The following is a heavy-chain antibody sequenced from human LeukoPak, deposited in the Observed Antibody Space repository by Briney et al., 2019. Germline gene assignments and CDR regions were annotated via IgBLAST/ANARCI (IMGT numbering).Heavy chain of an antibody. D-gene: IGHD3-22*01. Sequence: KPSETLSLTCTVSGSMYNYYWSWIRQPPGKGLEWIGYIHYNGITSYNPSLESRVTMSLDTSKNQFSLKLSSVTAADTAVYYCARGDYYYDSSRWRTYYFDYWGQGTLVTVSS. CDR2: IHYNGIT. J-gene: IGHJ4*02. CDR1: GSMYNYY. CDR3: ARGDYYYDSSRWRTYYFDY. V-gene: IGHV4-59*01.